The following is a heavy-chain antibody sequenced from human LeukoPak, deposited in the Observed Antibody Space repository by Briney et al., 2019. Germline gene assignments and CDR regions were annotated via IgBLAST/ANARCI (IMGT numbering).Heavy chain of an antibody. Sequence: SETLSLTCTVSDGSISSYYWSWIRQPPGKGLEWIGYIYYSGSTNYNPSLKSRVTISVDTSKNQFSLKLSSVTAADTAVYCCARVRVERWLQLRPLFDYWGQGTLVTVSS. J-gene: IGHJ4*02. D-gene: IGHD5-24*01. CDR3: ARVRVERWLQLRPLFDY. CDR2: IYYSGST. CDR1: DGSISSYY. V-gene: IGHV4-59*01.